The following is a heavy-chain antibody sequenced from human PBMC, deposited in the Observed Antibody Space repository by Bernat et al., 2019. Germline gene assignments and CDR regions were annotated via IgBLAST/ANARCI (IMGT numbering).Heavy chain of an antibody. CDR1: GFTFSNAW. V-gene: IGHV3-15*01. CDR2: IKSKTDGGTT. CDR3: TTDLADYIWGSYRYLGWFDP. D-gene: IGHD3-16*02. Sequence: EVQLVESGGGLVKPGGSLRLSCAASGFTFSNAWMSWVRQAPEKGLEWVGRIKSKTDGGTTDYAAPVKGRFTISRDDSKNTLYLQMNSLKTEDTAVYYCTTDLADYIWGSYRYLGWFDPWGQGTLVTVSS. J-gene: IGHJ5*02.